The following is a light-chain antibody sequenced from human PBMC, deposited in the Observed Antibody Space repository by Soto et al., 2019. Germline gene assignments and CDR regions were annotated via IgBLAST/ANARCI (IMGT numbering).Light chain of an antibody. CDR1: SSNIGSNY. J-gene: IGLJ3*02. V-gene: IGLV1-47*01. Sequence: QSVLTQPPSASGTPGQRGTISCSGSSSNIGSNYVYWYQQLPGTAPKLLIYRNNQRPSGVPDRFSGSKSGTSASLAISGLRSEDEADYYCAAWNDSLSGWVVGGGTQPTVL. CDR3: AAWNDSLSGWV. CDR2: RNN.